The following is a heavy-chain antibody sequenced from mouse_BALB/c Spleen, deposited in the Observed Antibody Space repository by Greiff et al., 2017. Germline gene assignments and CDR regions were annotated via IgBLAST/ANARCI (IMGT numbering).Heavy chain of an antibody. CDR2: IRLKSNNYAT. Sequence: EVKVEESGGGLVQPGGSMKLSCVASGFTFSNYWMNWVRQSPEKGLEWVAEIRLKSNNYATHYAESVKGRFTISRDDSKSSVYLQMNNLRAEDTGIYYCTRLSMITDAMDYWGQGTSVTVSS. CDR3: TRLSMITDAMDY. J-gene: IGHJ4*01. CDR1: GFTFSNYW. V-gene: IGHV6-6*02. D-gene: IGHD2-4*01.